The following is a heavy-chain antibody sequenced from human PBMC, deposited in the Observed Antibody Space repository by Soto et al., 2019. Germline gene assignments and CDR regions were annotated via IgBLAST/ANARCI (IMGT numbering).Heavy chain of an antibody. CDR1: GGTFSSYA. CDR3: ARDQDYYGSGGVVYYYGMDV. D-gene: IGHD3-10*01. V-gene: IGHV1-69*01. Sequence: QVQLVQSGAEVKKPGSSVKVSCKASGGTFSSYAISWVRQAPGQGLEWMGGIIPIFGTANYAQKFQGRVTITADESTSTAYMGLSSLRSEDTAVYYCARDQDYYGSGGVVYYYGMDVWGQGTTVTVSS. CDR2: IIPIFGTA. J-gene: IGHJ6*02.